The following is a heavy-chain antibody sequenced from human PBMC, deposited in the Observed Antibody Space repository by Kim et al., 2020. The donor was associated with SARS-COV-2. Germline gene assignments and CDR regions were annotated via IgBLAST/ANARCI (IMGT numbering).Heavy chain of an antibody. V-gene: IGHV3-64D*06. CDR2: ISSNGGST. Sequence: GGSLRLSCSASGFTFSSYAMHWVRQAPGKGLEYVSAISSNGGSTYYADSVKGRFTISRDNSKNTLYLQMSSLRAEDTAVYYCVKGGSYYLKDFDYWGQGTLVTVSS. J-gene: IGHJ4*02. D-gene: IGHD1-26*01. CDR3: VKGGSYYLKDFDY. CDR1: GFTFSSYA.